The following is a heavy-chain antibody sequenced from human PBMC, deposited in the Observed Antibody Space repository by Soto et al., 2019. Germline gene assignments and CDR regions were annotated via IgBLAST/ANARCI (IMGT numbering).Heavy chain of an antibody. CDR3: ARHDKAYCGGDCYSDYFDY. CDR1: GGSISSYY. V-gene: IGHV4-59*08. D-gene: IGHD2-21*02. Sequence: SETLSLTCTVSGGSISSYYWSWIRQPPGKGLEWIGYIYYSGSTNYNPSLKSRVTISVDTSKNQFSLKLSSVTAADTAVYYCARHDKAYCGGDCYSDYFDYWGQGTLVTVSS. CDR2: IYYSGST. J-gene: IGHJ4*02.